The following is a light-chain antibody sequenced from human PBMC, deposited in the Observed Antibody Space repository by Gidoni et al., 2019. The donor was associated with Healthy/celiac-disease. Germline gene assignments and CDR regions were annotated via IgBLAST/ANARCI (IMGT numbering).Light chain of an antibody. CDR2: DAS. CDR3: QQRSNWPPLT. CDR1: QSVSRY. V-gene: IGKV3-11*01. J-gene: IGKJ4*01. Sequence: EIVLTQSPATLSLSPGESATLSCRASQSVSRYLAWYQQKPGQAPRLLIYDASNRATGIPARFSGSGSGKDFTLTISSLEPEDFAVYYCQQRSNWPPLTFXGXTKVXIK.